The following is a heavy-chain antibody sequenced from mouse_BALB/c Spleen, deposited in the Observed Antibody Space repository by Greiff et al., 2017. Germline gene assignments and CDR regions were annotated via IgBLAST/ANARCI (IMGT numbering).Heavy chain of an antibody. J-gene: IGHJ2*01. CDR1: GFTFSDYG. V-gene: IGHV5-15*02. Sequence: EVMLVESGGGLVQPGGSRKLSCAASGFTFSDYGMAWVRQAPGKGPEWVAFISNLAYSIYYADTVTGRFTISRENAKNTLYLEMSSLRSEDTAMYYCARRNYGSSHYFDYWGQGTTLTVSS. CDR3: ARRNYGSSHYFDY. CDR2: ISNLAYSI. D-gene: IGHD1-1*01.